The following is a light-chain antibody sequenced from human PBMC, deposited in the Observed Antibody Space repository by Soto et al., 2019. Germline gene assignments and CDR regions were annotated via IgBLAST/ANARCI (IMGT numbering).Light chain of an antibody. Sequence: QSVLTQPPSVSVAPGQRVTISCTGSSSNIGAGYEVHWYQQHPGTAPKVLIYGNSNRPSGVPDRFSGSKSGTSASLAITGLQAEDEADYYCQSYDSSLSGYVFGTGTKLTVL. CDR2: GNS. J-gene: IGLJ1*01. V-gene: IGLV1-40*01. CDR1: SSNIGAGYE. CDR3: QSYDSSLSGYV.